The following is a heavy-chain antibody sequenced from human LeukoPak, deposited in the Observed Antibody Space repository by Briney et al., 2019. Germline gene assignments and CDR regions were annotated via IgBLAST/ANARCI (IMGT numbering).Heavy chain of an antibody. D-gene: IGHD6-13*01. CDR1: GFTFSSYA. Sequence: GGSLRLSCAASGFTFSSYAMHWVRRAPGKGLEWVAVISYDGSNKYYADSVKGRFTISRDNSKNTLYLQMNSLRAEDTAVYYCARDRGIAAADLYFDYWGQGTLVTVSS. J-gene: IGHJ4*02. CDR3: ARDRGIAAADLYFDY. V-gene: IGHV3-30-3*01. CDR2: ISYDGSNK.